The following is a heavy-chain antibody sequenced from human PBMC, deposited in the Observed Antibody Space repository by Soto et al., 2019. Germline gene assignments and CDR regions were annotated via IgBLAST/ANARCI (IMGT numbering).Heavy chain of an antibody. V-gene: IGHV4-4*02. CDR3: ATCQLGEFYYAMDI. D-gene: IGHD7-27*01. J-gene: IGHJ6*02. Sequence: SETLSLTCGVSGDSITTYKWWTWVRQTPGKGLEWIGEIYDSGNTRYNPSLKSRVTISKDTSKNELSLKLNSVTVADTAVYYCATCQLGEFYYAMDIWGQGTTVTVSS. CDR1: GDSITTYKW. CDR2: IYDSGNT.